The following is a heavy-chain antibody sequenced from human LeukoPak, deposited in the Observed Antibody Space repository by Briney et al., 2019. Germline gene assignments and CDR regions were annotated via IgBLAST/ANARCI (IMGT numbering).Heavy chain of an antibody. CDR1: GFSFSSSW. V-gene: IGHV3-7*01. J-gene: IGHJ4*02. CDR2: IKPDGSDK. CDR3: SRSLNY. Sequence: GGSLRLSCTASGFSFSSSWMDWVRQAPGKGLEWVANIKPDGSDKSYVDSVKGRFTISRDNAKDSLYLEMDSLRVEDTALYYCSRSLNYWGQGALVTVSS.